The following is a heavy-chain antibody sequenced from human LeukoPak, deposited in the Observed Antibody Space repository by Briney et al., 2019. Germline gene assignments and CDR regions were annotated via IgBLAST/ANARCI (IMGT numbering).Heavy chain of an antibody. CDR1: GFIFSNYA. CDR3: ARDVRGFMRPLDN. J-gene: IGHJ4*02. D-gene: IGHD5-12*01. Sequence: GGSLRLSCAASGFIFSNYAMNWVRQSPGKGLEWVSGISGSGDRAYIADSVKGRFTISRDNSENTLHLQMNSLRADDTAVYYCARDVRGFMRPLDNWGQGAQVTVSS. CDR2: ISGSGDRA. V-gene: IGHV3-23*01.